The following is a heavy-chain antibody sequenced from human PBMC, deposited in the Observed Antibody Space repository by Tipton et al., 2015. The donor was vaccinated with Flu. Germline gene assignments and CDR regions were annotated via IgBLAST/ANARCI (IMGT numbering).Heavy chain of an antibody. D-gene: IGHD6-13*01. V-gene: IGHV3-33*01. CDR3: ARQTIAAVYYFDY. Sequence: SLRLSCAASGFTFSSYGMHWVRQAPGKGLEWVAVIWYDGSNKYYADSVKGRFTISRDNSKNTLYLQMNSLRAEDTAVYYCARQTIAAVYYFDYWGQGTLVTVSS. J-gene: IGHJ4*02. CDR2: IWYDGSNK. CDR1: GFTFSSYG.